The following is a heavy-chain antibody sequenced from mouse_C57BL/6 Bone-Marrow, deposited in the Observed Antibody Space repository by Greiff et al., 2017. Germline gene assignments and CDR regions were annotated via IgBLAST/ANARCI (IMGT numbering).Heavy chain of an antibody. CDR2: IYPRSGNT. V-gene: IGHV1-81*01. J-gene: IGHJ4*01. D-gene: IGHD1-1*01. CDR3: EGGSSPFYAMDY. Sequence: VQLQQSGAELARPGASVKLSCKASGYTFTSYGISWVKQRTGQGLEWIGEIYPRSGNTYYNEKFKGKDTLTADKSSSTAYMELRSLTSEDSAVYFCEGGSSPFYAMDYWGQGTSVTVSS. CDR1: GYTFTSYG.